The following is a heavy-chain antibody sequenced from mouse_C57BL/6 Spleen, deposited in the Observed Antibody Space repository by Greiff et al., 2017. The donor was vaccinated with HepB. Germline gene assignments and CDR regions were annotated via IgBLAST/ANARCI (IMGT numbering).Heavy chain of an antibody. CDR2: IYPRSGNT. CDR3: AYDGYYVDY. CDR1: GYTFTSYG. D-gene: IGHD2-3*01. Sequence: VQLQQSGAELARPGASVKLSCKASGYTFTSYGISWVKQRTGQGLEWIGAIYPRSGNTYYNEKFKGKATLTADKSSSTAYMELRSLTSEDSAVYFCAYDGYYVDYWGQGTTLTVSS. V-gene: IGHV1-81*01. J-gene: IGHJ2*01.